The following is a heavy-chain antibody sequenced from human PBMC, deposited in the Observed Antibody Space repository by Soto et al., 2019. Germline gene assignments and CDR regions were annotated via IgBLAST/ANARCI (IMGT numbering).Heavy chain of an antibody. V-gene: IGHV3-23*01. Sequence: GGSLRLSCAASGFTFSSSAMTCVRQAPGMGLERVSAVSANGQVIYYADSVMGRFTISIDNSKNSVFLHMESLSAEDTGVYYCGKARHYARHYFPSWGQGTLVTFSS. CDR3: GKARHYARHYFPS. D-gene: IGHD2-2*01. CDR1: GFTFSSSA. CDR2: VSANGQVI. J-gene: IGHJ5*02.